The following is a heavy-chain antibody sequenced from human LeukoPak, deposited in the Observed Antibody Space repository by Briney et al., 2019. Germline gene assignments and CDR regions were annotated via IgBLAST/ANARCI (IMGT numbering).Heavy chain of an antibody. D-gene: IGHD2-2*01. CDR3: ARDLPPAANGWFDP. V-gene: IGHV4-30-2*01. CDR1: GGSISSGGYY. J-gene: IGHJ5*02. Sequence: PSETLSLTCTVSGGSISSGGYYWSWIRQPPGKGLEWIGYIYHSGSTYYNPSLKSRVTISVDRSKNQFSLKLSSVTAAGTAVYYCARDLPPAANGWFDPWGQGTLVTVSS. CDR2: IYHSGST.